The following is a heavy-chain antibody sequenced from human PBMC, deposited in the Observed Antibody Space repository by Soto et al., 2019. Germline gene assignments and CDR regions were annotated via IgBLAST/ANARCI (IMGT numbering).Heavy chain of an antibody. CDR1: GYTFNTYD. J-gene: IGHJ4*02. Sequence: ASVKVSCKASGYTFNTYDIYWMRQASGQGLEWMGWMNPYNGNTGYAQKFQGRVTVTRNTSISTVCMELSGLRPDDTAVYYCARRKERSGPHYFDYWRQGSQVTVSS. CDR2: MNPYNGNT. V-gene: IGHV1-8*01. CDR3: ARRKERSGPHYFDY.